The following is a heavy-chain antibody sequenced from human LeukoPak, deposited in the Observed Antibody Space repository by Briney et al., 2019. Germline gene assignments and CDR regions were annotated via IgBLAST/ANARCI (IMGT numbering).Heavy chain of an antibody. CDR2: IYYSRST. J-gene: IGHJ4*02. D-gene: IGHD6-19*01. Sequence: PSETLSLTCTVSGGSISNNNYYWDWIRQPPVKGLEWIRTIYYSRSTYYNPSLKSRLTISVDTSNNQFSLKLSSVTAADTAVYYCARADRIAVAGRFDYWGQGTLVTVSS. V-gene: IGHV4-39*07. CDR3: ARADRIAVAGRFDY. CDR1: GGSISNNNYY.